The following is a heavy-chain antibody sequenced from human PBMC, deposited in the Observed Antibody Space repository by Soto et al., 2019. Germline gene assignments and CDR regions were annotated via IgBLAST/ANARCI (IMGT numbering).Heavy chain of an antibody. CDR3: ATVGRCGRLLPCFPY. CDR1: GFTFSSYA. CDR2: ISGSGGNT. J-gene: IGHJ4*02. V-gene: IGHV3-23*01. D-gene: IGHD2-15*01. Sequence: PGGSLRLSCAASGFTFSSYAMGWVRQSPGGGLEWVSAISGSGGNTYYPDSVKGRFTISRDNSESTLYLQMNSLRAEDTALYYCATVGRCGRLLPCFPYWGQGTLVTVSS.